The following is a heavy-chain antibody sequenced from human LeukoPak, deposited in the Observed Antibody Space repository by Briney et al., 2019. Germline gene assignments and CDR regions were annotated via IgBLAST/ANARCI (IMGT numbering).Heavy chain of an antibody. CDR1: GGSISSSSYY. V-gene: IGHV4-39*01. J-gene: IGHJ5*02. CDR3: ARLAPLEWLLLWFDP. Sequence: SETLSLTCTVSGGSISSSSYYWGWIRQPPGKGLEWIGSIYYSGSTYYNPSLKSRVTISVDTSKNQFSLKLSSVTAADTAVYYCARLAPLEWLLLWFDPWGQGTLVTVSS. CDR2: IYYSGST. D-gene: IGHD3-3*01.